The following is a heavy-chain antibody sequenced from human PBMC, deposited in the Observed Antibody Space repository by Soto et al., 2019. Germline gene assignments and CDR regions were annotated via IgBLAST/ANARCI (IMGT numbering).Heavy chain of an antibody. CDR1: GFTFDDYA. Sequence: GGSLRLSCAASGFTFDDYAMHWVRQAPGKGLEWVSGISWNSGSIGYADSVKGRFTISRDNAKNSLYLQMNSLRAEDTALYYCAKGGRYCSSTSCYRYAFDIWGQGTMVTVSS. V-gene: IGHV3-9*01. D-gene: IGHD2-2*01. CDR2: ISWNSGSI. CDR3: AKGGRYCSSTSCYRYAFDI. J-gene: IGHJ3*02.